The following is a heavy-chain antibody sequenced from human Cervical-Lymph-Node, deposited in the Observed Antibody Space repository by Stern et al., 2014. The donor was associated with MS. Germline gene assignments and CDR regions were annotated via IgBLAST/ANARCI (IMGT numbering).Heavy chain of an antibody. CDR3: ARSPATPSGYDRFDY. D-gene: IGHD5-12*01. V-gene: IGHV5-51*03. CDR1: GYLFDDYW. J-gene: IGHJ4*02. CDR2: IFPRDSNT. Sequence: EVQLVESGAEVKKPGESLKISCEASGYLFDDYWIGWVRQMSGRGLELVAIIFPRDSNTRYSPSVQGQVTISADKSLSTAYLQWSSLKASATAIYSCARSPATPSGYDRFDYWGQGALVTVSS.